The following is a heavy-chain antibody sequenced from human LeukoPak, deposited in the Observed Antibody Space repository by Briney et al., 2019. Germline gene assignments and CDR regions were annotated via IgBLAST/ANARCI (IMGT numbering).Heavy chain of an antibody. Sequence: GGSLRLSCAASGFTFSSYSMNWVRQAPGKGLEWVSSISSSSSYIYYADSVKGRFTISRDNAKNSLYLQMNSLRAEDTAVYYCARDLYNCNYLGVYFDYWGQGTLVTVSS. CDR3: ARDLYNCNYLGVYFDY. CDR1: GFTFSSYS. D-gene: IGHD1-7*01. J-gene: IGHJ4*02. V-gene: IGHV3-21*01. CDR2: ISSSSSYI.